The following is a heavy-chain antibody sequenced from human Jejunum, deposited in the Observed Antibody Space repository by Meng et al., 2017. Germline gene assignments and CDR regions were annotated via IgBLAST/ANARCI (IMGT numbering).Heavy chain of an antibody. Sequence: QVQLVQSGAEVKKPGASVKVSCRTSGYTFTTYNLNWVRQASGKGFEWMGWMHPSSGDTDYAQKFQGRVSMTRDTSINTAYLELYSLRSEDTAVYYCARGSTRMDDAWGQGTLVTVSS. CDR1: GYTFTTYN. V-gene: IGHV1-8*01. CDR3: ARGSTRMDDA. CDR2: MHPSSGDT. J-gene: IGHJ5*02. D-gene: IGHD2-15*01.